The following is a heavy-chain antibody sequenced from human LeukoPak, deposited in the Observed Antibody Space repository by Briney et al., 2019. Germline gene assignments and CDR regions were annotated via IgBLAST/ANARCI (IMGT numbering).Heavy chain of an antibody. V-gene: IGHV4-34*01. Sequence: SETLSLTCAVYGGSFSGYYWSWIRQPPGKGLEWIGEINHSGSTNYNPSLKSRVTISVDTSKNQFSLKLSSVTAADTAVYYCAIWNQYGDYYFDYWGQGTLVTVSS. CDR1: GGSFSGYY. D-gene: IGHD4-17*01. CDR2: INHSGST. J-gene: IGHJ4*02. CDR3: AIWNQYGDYYFDY.